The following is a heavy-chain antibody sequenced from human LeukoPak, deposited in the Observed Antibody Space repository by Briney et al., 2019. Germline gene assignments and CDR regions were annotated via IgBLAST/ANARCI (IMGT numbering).Heavy chain of an antibody. J-gene: IGHJ4*02. D-gene: IGHD3-22*01. CDR2: IIPMFGTA. CDR1: GGTFSSYS. Sequence: SVKVSCKASGGTFSSYSISWVRQAPGQGLEWMGGIIPMFGTANYAQKFQGRVTITADKSTSTAYMELSSLRSEDTAVYYCARSMSYYDSSGYDFDYWGQGTLVTVSS. CDR3: ARSMSYYDSSGYDFDY. V-gene: IGHV1-69*06.